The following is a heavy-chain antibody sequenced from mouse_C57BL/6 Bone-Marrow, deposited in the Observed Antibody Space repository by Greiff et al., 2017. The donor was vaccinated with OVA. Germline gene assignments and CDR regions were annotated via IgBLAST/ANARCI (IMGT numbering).Heavy chain of an antibody. V-gene: IGHV5-4*03. CDR1: GFTFSSYA. Sequence: DVKLVESGGGLVKPGGSLKLSCAASGFTFSSYAMSWVRQTPEKRLEWVATISDGGSYTYYPDNVKGRFTISRDNAKNNLYLQMSHLKSEDTAMYYCAKGLRRGMDYWGQGTSVTVSS. J-gene: IGHJ4*01. CDR2: ISDGGSYT. CDR3: AKGLRRGMDY. D-gene: IGHD2-4*01.